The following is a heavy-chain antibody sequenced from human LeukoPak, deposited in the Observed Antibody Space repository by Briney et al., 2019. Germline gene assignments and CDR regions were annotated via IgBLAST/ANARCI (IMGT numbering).Heavy chain of an antibody. V-gene: IGHV1-3*01. CDR3: ARDRGDDTVSYFDY. J-gene: IGHJ4*02. D-gene: IGHD3-22*01. CDR2: VNAGNGNT. Sequence: ASVTVSCKASGYTFSSYTMHWVRQAPGQRLEWMGWVNAGNGNTKYSQKFQGRITMTRDTSISTAYMGLSRLRSDDTAVYYCARDRGDDTVSYFDYWGQGTLVTVSS. CDR1: GYTFSSYT.